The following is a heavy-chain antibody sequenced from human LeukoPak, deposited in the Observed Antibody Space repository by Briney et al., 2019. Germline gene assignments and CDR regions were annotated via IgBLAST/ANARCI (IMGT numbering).Heavy chain of an antibody. D-gene: IGHD3-10*01. CDR1: GGSISSYY. CDR3: AREGGLLDYYGSGSYFSNGFDP. Sequence: SETLSLTCTVSGGSISSYYWSWIRQPPGKGLEWIGYIYYSGSTNYNPSLKSRVTISVDTSKNQFSLKLSSVTAADTAVYYCAREGGLLDYYGSGSYFSNGFDPWGQGTLVTVSS. CDR2: IYYSGST. J-gene: IGHJ5*02. V-gene: IGHV4-59*01.